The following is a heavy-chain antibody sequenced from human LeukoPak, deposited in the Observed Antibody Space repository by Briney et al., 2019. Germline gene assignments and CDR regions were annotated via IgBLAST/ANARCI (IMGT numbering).Heavy chain of an antibody. V-gene: IGHV4-59*08. D-gene: IGHD2-2*01. CDR3: ARHDCSSTTCGLLRFDP. CDR2: IYYSGSV. CDR1: GGSLTSYY. Sequence: SETLSLTCTVSGGSLTSYYWSWIRQPPGKGLQWIGYIYYSGSVNYNPSLKSRVTISVDTSKNQFSLNLSSVTAADTAVYYCARHDCSSTTCGLLRFDPWGQGTPVTVSS. J-gene: IGHJ5*02.